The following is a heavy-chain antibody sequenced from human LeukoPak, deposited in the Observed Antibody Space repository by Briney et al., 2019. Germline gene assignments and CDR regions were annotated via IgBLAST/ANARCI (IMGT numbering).Heavy chain of an antibody. D-gene: IGHD1-1*01. V-gene: IGHV3-53*01. CDR2: IYSGGST. Sequence: GGSLRLSCAASGFTVSSNYMSWVRQAPGKGLEWVSVIYSGGSTYYADSVKGRFTISRDSSKNTLCLQMNTLRAEDTAVYYCARDGRPKGFPGLDYWGQGTLVTVSS. CDR3: ARDGRPKGFPGLDY. CDR1: GFTVSSNY. J-gene: IGHJ4*02.